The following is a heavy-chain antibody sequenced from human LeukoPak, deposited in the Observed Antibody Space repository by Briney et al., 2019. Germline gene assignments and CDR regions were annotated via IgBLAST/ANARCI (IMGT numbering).Heavy chain of an antibody. CDR3: AREGSSWFDY. D-gene: IGHD6-13*01. J-gene: IGHJ4*02. V-gene: IGHV4-59*01. Sequence: PSETLSLTCTVSGGSISSYYWSWIRQPPGKGLEWIGYIYYSGSTNFNPSLKSRVTISVDTSKNQFSLKLSSVTAADTAVYYCAREGSSWFDYWGQGTLVTVSS. CDR2: IYYSGST. CDR1: GGSISSYY.